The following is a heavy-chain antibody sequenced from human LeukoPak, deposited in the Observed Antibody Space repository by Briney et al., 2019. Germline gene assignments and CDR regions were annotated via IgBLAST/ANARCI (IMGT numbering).Heavy chain of an antibody. CDR3: ARDPNVLGITPYYFDF. D-gene: IGHD3-10*02. V-gene: IGHV3-21*01. J-gene: IGHJ4*02. Sequence: GGSLILSCAASGFTFSDYTMTWVRQAPGKGLEWVASISSDSSNIDYADSVKGRFTISRDNAKNSLFLKTDTLRGDDTGIYYCARDPNVLGITPYYFDFWGQGTLVTVSS. CDR2: ISSDSSNI. CDR1: GFTFSDYT.